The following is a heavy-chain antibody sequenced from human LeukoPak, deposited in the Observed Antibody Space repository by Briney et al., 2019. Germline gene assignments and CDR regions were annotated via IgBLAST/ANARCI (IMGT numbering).Heavy chain of an antibody. CDR3: ARDSRRSGRHYYYYYYMDV. Sequence: SETLSLTCAVYGGSFSGYYWSWIRQPPGKGLEWIGEINHSGSTNYNPSLKSRVTISVDTSKNQFSLKLSSVTAADTAVYYCARDSRRSGRHYYYYYYMDVWGKGTTVTVSS. J-gene: IGHJ6*03. CDR2: INHSGST. V-gene: IGHV4-34*01. CDR1: GGSFSGYY. D-gene: IGHD3-10*01.